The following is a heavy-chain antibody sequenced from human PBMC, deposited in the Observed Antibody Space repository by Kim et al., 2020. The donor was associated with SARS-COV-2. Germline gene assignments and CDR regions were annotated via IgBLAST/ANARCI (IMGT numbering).Heavy chain of an antibody. V-gene: IGHV3-7*01. CDR1: GFSFSSYY. CDR2: IKQDGTEK. J-gene: IGHJ4*01. D-gene: IGHD3-10*01. CDR3: AREGMAHPEVRGADY. Sequence: GGSLRLSCAGSGFSFSSYYMSWVRRAPGKGLEWVANIKQDGTEKSHVDSVKGRFTISRDNARNSVYLQMNGLRVEDSAVYYCAREGMAHPEVRGADYWG.